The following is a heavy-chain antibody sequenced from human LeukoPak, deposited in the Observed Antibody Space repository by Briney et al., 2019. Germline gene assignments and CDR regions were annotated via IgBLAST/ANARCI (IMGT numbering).Heavy chain of an antibody. CDR1: GGSFSGYY. CDR3: ARVTVTNDY. D-gene: IGHD4-11*01. Sequence: SETLSLTRAVYGGSFSGYYWSWIRQPPGKGLEWIGEINHSGSTNYNPSLKSRVTISVDTSKNQFSLKLSSVTAADTAVYYCARVTVTNDYWGQGTLVTVSS. CDR2: INHSGST. J-gene: IGHJ4*02. V-gene: IGHV4-34*01.